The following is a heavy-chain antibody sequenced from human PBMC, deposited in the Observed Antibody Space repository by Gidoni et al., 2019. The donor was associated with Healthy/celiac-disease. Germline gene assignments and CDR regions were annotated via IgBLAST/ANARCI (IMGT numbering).Heavy chain of an antibody. V-gene: IGHV4-30-2*01. D-gene: IGHD5-18*01. CDR1: GGSISRGGYS. Sequence: QLQLQESGSGLVKPSQTLSLTCAVSGGSISRGGYSWSWIRPPPGKGLEWIGYIYHSGSTYYNPSLKSRVTISVDRSKNQFSLKLSSVTAADTAVYYCARSGYSYGFGYYYGMDVWGQGTTVTVSS. J-gene: IGHJ6*02. CDR3: ARSGYSYGFGYYYGMDV. CDR2: IYHSGST.